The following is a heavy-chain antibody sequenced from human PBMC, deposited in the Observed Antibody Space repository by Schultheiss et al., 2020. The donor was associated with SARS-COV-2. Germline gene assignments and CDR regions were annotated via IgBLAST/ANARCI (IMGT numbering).Heavy chain of an antibody. D-gene: IGHD6-13*01. V-gene: IGHV4-38-2*01. Sequence: SETLSLTCAVSGYSISSGYYWGWIRQPPGKGLEWIGSIYYSGSTYYNPSLKSRVTISVDTSKNQFSLKLSSVTAADTAVYYCARGQGSSWYDWGQGTLVNVSS. CDR3: ARGQGSSWYD. CDR2: IYYSGST. J-gene: IGHJ4*02. CDR1: GYSISSGYY.